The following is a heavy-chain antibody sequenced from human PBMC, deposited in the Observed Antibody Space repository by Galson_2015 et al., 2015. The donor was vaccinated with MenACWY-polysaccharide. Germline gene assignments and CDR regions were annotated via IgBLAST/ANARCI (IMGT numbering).Heavy chain of an antibody. CDR2: ISKTGDSI. V-gene: IGHV3-11*01. Sequence: SLRLSCAASGFSLGAWYMSWIRQAPGKGLEWVSYISKTGDSIYYADSARGRFTIFRDNARNSLFLQMNSLDAEDTATYYCARGHYGLDVWGQGTTVTVSS. J-gene: IGHJ6*02. CDR3: ARGHYGLDV. CDR1: GFSLGAWY.